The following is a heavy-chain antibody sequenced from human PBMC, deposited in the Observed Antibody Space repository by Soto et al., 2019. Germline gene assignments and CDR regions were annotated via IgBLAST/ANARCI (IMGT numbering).Heavy chain of an antibody. J-gene: IGHJ4*02. V-gene: IGHV1-3*01. CDR2: INSGNGNT. CDR1: GYTFTGYY. D-gene: IGHD4-17*01. CDR3: ARDTTTASVHFDY. Sequence: GASVKVSCKASGYTFTGYYMHWVRQAPGQGLEWMAWINSGNGNTKYSQKFQGRVTITRDTSASTAYMELSSLRSEDTAVYFCARDTTTASVHFDYWGQGTLVTVSS.